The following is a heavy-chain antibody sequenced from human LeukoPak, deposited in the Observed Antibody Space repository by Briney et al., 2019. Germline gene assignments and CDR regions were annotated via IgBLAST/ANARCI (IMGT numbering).Heavy chain of an antibody. Sequence: GGSLRLSCAASGFTFSRYGMHWVRQAPGKGLEWVAVISYDGSNKYYADSVKGRFTISRDNSKNTLYLQMNSLRAEDTAVYYCAKDHTVHISDDYYFDYWGQGTLVTVSS. D-gene: IGHD5-12*01. CDR3: AKDHTVHISDDYYFDY. CDR2: ISYDGSNK. CDR1: GFTFSRYG. J-gene: IGHJ4*02. V-gene: IGHV3-30*18.